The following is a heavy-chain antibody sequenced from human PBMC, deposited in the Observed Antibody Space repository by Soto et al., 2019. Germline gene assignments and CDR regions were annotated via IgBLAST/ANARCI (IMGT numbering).Heavy chain of an antibody. J-gene: IGHJ4*02. CDR2: INSDGSST. V-gene: IGHV3-74*01. CDR3: ARGGRGAVPLTDIDY. D-gene: IGHD6-19*01. CDR1: GFTFSSYW. Sequence: GGSLRLSCAASGFTFSSYWMHWVRQAPGKGLVWVSRINSDGSSTSYADSVKGRFTISRDNAKNTLYLQMNSLRAEDTAVYYCARGGRGAVPLTDIDYWGQGTLVTVSS.